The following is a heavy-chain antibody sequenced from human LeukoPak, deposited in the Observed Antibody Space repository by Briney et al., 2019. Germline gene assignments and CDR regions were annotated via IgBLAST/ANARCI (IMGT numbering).Heavy chain of an antibody. Sequence: GGSLRLSCAASGFTFSNAWMSWVRQAPGKGLEWIGRIKTKTDGGTTEYAAPVKGRFTISRDDSKNTVYLQMNSLKTEDTALYYCVTRVKSTGDYWGQGTLVTVSS. J-gene: IGHJ4*02. CDR3: VTRVKSTGDY. CDR2: IKTKTDGGTT. D-gene: IGHD1-1*01. CDR1: GFTFSNAW. V-gene: IGHV3-15*01.